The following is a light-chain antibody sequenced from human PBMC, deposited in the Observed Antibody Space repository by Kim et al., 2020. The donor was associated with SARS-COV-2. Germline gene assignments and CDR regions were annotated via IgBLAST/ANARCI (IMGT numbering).Light chain of an antibody. CDR1: QSGSSSY. V-gene: IGKV3-20*01. Sequence: GERASLSCRASQSGSSSYLAWYQQKPGQAPRLLIYGASSRATGIPDRFSGSGSGTDFTLTISRLEPEDFAVYYCQQYGSSPWTFGQGTKVDIK. CDR3: QQYGSSPWT. CDR2: GAS. J-gene: IGKJ1*01.